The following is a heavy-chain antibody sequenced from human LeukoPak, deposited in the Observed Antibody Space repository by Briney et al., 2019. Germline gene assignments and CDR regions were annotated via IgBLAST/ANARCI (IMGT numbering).Heavy chain of an antibody. CDR1: GFTFSAHG. D-gene: IGHD4-17*01. CDR3: ARGHTAVTRHFDF. V-gene: IGHV3-7*01. Sequence: GGSLRLSCVASGFTFSAHGMSWFRQTPGKGLEWVAKIKADGGEKDHVASVKGRFTISRDDAKNLLYLDMNSLRAEDTAVYYCARGHTAVTRHFDFWGQGTLVTVSS. CDR2: IKADGGEK. J-gene: IGHJ4*02.